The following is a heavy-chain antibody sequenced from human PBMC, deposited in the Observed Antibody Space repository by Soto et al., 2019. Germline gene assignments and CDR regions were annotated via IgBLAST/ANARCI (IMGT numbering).Heavy chain of an antibody. D-gene: IGHD1-1*01. V-gene: IGHV1-3*01. J-gene: IGHJ6*02. CDR3: ARRPGQLERLKYYYGMDV. CDR1: GYTFTSYA. Sequence: ASVKVSCKASGYTFTSYAMHWVRQAPGQGLEWMGWINAGNGNTKYSQKFQGRVTITRDTSASTAYMELSSLRSEDTAVYYCARRPGQLERLKYYYGMDVWGQGTTVTVSS. CDR2: INAGNGNT.